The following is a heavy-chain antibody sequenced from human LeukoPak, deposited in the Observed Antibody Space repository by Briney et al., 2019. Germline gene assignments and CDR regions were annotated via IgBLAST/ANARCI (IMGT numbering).Heavy chain of an antibody. D-gene: IGHD1-7*01. Sequence: GGSLRLSCAGSGSIFSSYWMSWVRQAPGKGLEWVANIKQDGSEKYYVDSVKGRFTISRDNAKNSLYLQMNSLRAEDTAVYYCARDANWNYGVFDYWGQGTLVTVSS. CDR1: GSIFSSYW. CDR2: IKQDGSEK. CDR3: ARDANWNYGVFDY. J-gene: IGHJ4*02. V-gene: IGHV3-7*01.